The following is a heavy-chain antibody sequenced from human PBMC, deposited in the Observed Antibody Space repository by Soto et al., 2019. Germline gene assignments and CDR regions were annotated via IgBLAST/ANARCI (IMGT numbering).Heavy chain of an antibody. J-gene: IGHJ4*02. CDR2: ISWNSANI. D-gene: IGHD5-18*01. V-gene: IGHV3-9*01. CDR3: VRSKGGYSYGTPFDY. CDR1: GFTFDDYA. Sequence: EVQLEESGGALVQPGRSLRLSCAASGFTFDDYAMYWVRQVLGKGLEWVSSISWNSANIGYADSVKGRFTTSRDNAENSLYLRMNSLRPEDTALYYCVRSKGGYSYGTPFDYWGQGALVTVSS.